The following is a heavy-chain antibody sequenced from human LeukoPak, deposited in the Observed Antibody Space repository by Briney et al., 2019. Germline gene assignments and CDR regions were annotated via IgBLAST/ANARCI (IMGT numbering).Heavy chain of an antibody. V-gene: IGHV3-23*01. J-gene: IGHJ4*02. CDR3: AKDATASPYFHWFDN. Sequence: PGGSLRLSCAASGFTFSSYAMNWVRQAPGKGLEWIAGISSGDRTFHAESVKGRFTISRDKSKDTLYLQMNSLRAEDTAVYYCAKDATASPYFHWFDNWGQGTQGIVSS. D-gene: IGHD3-9*01. CDR2: ISSGDRT. CDR1: GFTFSSYA.